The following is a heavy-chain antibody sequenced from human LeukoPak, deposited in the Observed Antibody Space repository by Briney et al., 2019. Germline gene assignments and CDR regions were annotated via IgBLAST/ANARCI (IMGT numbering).Heavy chain of an antibody. J-gene: IGHJ6*04. Sequence: SETLSLTCAVYGGSFSGYYWSWIRQPPGKGLEWIGEINHSGSTNYNPSLKSRVTISVDTSKNQFSLKLSSVTAADTAVYYCARSKYYYGSGSDLSPEPLYYYYGMDVWGKGTTVTVSS. D-gene: IGHD3-10*01. CDR2: INHSGST. CDR3: ARSKYYYGSGSDLSPEPLYYYYGMDV. CDR1: GGSFSGYY. V-gene: IGHV4-34*01.